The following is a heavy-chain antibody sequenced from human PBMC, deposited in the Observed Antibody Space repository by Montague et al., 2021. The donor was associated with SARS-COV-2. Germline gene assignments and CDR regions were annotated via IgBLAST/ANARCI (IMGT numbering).Heavy chain of an antibody. CDR3: ARDFSFWVRGVYYYYGMDV. CDR1: GFTFSSYA. D-gene: IGHD3-10*01. CDR2: ISYDGSNK. J-gene: IGHJ6*02. Sequence: SLRLSCAASGFTFSSYAMHRVRQAPGKGLEWVAVISYDGSNKYYADSVKGRFTISRDNSKNTLYLQMNSLRAEDTAVYYCARDFSFWVRGVYYYYGMDVWGQGTTVTVSS. V-gene: IGHV3-30*04.